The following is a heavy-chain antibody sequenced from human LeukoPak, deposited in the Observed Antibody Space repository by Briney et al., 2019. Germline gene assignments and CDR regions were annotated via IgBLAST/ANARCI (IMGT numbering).Heavy chain of an antibody. CDR1: GFTFSSYA. V-gene: IGHV3-23*01. CDR3: ARDWPAKWQHLPDYDAVDI. CDR2: ISGSGGNT. J-gene: IGHJ3*02. D-gene: IGHD6-13*01. Sequence: PGGSLRLSCAASGFTFSSYAMSWVRQPPGKGLNWVSSISGSGGNTFYADSVKGRFTISRDNTKNTLYLQINSLRAEDTAVYYCARDWPAKWQHLPDYDAVDIWGQGTMVSVSS.